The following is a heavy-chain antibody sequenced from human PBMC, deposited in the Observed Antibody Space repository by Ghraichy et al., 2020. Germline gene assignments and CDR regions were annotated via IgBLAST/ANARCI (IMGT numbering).Heavy chain of an antibody. CDR2: IFYSGTN. Sequence: ESLNISCTVSGGSISSSDYYWVWLRQPPGKGLEWIGSIFYSGTNHYKSSLKSRVILSVDTSKNQFFMRLSSVTAAETAVFYCARLRYCSSSSCTATNYFDYWGQGTLVTVSS. V-gene: IGHV4-39*01. CDR1: GGSISSSDYY. CDR3: ARLRYCSSSSCTATNYFDY. D-gene: IGHD2-2*01. J-gene: IGHJ4*02.